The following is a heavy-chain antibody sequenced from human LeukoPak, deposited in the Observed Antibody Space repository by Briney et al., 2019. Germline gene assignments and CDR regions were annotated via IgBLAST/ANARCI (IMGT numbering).Heavy chain of an antibody. V-gene: IGHV3-53*01. CDR2: IYSGGST. CDR3: ASGSGSYRNPYHYMDV. CDR1: GFTVSSNY. J-gene: IGHJ6*03. Sequence: GGSLRLSCAASGFTVSSNYMSWVRQAPGKGLEWVSVIYSGGSTYYADSVKGRFLISKENSKNTLSLQVNSLRAEDTAVYYCASGSGSYRNPYHYMDVWGTG. D-gene: IGHD3-10*01.